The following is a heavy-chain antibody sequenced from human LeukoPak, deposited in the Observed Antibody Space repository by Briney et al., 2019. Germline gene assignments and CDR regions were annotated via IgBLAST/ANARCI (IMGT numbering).Heavy chain of an antibody. V-gene: IGHV3-23*01. J-gene: IGHJ4*02. Sequence: PGGSLRLSCAASGFSFSSYAMSWVRQAPGKGREGVSPISGSGDNTYYAESVKGRFTISRDNSKNTLFLQMNSLRAEDTAVFYCAKRSGYTTGWFFDFWGQGTLVTVSS. CDR3: AKRSGYTTGWFFDF. CDR1: GFSFSSYA. CDR2: ISGSGDNT. D-gene: IGHD6-19*01.